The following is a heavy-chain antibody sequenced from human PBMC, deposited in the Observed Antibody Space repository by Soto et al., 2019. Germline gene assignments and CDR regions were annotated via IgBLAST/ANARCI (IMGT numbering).Heavy chain of an antibody. CDR2: ISAYNGNT. CDR1: GYTFTSYG. CDR3: ARVVTVTSLSYYDGMDV. J-gene: IGHJ6*02. V-gene: IGHV1-18*01. Sequence: QVQLVQSGAEVKKPGASVKVSCKASGYTFTSYGISWVRQAPGQGLEWMGWISAYNGNTNYAQKLQGRVTMTTDTSTRTAYMELRSLRSDDTAVYYCARVVTVTSLSYYDGMDVWGQGTTVTVSS. D-gene: IGHD4-17*01.